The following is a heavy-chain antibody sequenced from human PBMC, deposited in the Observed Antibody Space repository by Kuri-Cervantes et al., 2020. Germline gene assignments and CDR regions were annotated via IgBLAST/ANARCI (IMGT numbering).Heavy chain of an antibody. D-gene: IGHD3/OR15-3a*01. J-gene: IGHJ4*02. CDR3: ASAFFGLVITPYFDY. CDR2: INHRGST. CDR1: IGSFSSYF. V-gene: IGHV4-34*01. Sequence: SETLSLTCDVYIGSFSSYFWSWIRQSPGKGLEWIGEINHRGSTNCNPSLMGRVTISGDTSKKQFSLNLNSVTAADTSVYYCASAFFGLVITPYFDYWGQGTQVTVSS.